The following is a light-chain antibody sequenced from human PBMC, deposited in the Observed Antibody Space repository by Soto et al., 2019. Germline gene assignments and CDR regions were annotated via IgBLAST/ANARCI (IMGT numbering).Light chain of an antibody. V-gene: IGKV3-11*01. CDR2: DAS. CDR3: QQRSNWPPFT. J-gene: IGKJ3*01. Sequence: EIVLTQSPATLSLSPGERATLSCRASQSVSSYLAWYQQKPGQAPRLLIYDASNRATGIPARFSGSGSGTDFTLTISSLATEDFAVYYWQQRSNWPPFTFGPGTKVDIK. CDR1: QSVSSY.